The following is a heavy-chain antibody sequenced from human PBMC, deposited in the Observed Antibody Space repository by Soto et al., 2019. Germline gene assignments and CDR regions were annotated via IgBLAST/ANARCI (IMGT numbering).Heavy chain of an antibody. Sequence: GASVKVSCKASGGTFSSYAISWVRQAPGQGLEWMGGIIPIFGTANYAQKFQGRVTITAAESTSTAYMELSSLRSEDTAVYYCERGTMIVVVITPYYGMDVWGQGTTVTVSS. CDR2: IIPIFGTA. CDR1: GGTFSSYA. D-gene: IGHD3-22*01. J-gene: IGHJ6*02. CDR3: ERGTMIVVVITPYYGMDV. V-gene: IGHV1-69*13.